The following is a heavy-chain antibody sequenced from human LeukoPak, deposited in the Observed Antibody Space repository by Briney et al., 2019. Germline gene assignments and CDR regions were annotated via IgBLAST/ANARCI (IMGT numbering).Heavy chain of an antibody. CDR3: ARIRCTTTSCYVDY. J-gene: IGHJ4*02. V-gene: IGHV4-4*07. CDR2: FFSSGNT. CDR1: GGSFTSFY. Sequence: SETLSLTCTVSGGSFTSFYWSWIRQPAGKGLEWIGRFFSSGNTNYNPSFKSRATISVDKSKNQFSLKLTSVTAADTAVYYCARIRCTTTSCYVDYWGQGTLVTVSS. D-gene: IGHD2-2*01.